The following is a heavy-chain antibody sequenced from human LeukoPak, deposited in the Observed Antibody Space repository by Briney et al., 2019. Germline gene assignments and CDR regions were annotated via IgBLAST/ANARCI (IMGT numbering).Heavy chain of an antibody. CDR2: ISPSGGIT. Sequence: PGGSLRLSCAASGFTFSTYGMNWVRQAPGKGLEWVSGISPSGGITYYTDSVKGRFTISRDNSKHTVSLQMNSLRGEDTAVYYCAKDRGYSSGYSPPGYWGQGTLVTVSS. J-gene: IGHJ4*02. V-gene: IGHV3-23*01. CDR3: AKDRGYSSGYSPPGY. D-gene: IGHD3-22*01. CDR1: GFTFSTYG.